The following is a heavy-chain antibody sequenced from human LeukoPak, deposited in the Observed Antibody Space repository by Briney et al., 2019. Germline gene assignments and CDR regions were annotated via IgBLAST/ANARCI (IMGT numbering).Heavy chain of an antibody. V-gene: IGHV1-2*02. Sequence: GASVKVSCKASGYTFTDYYIHWVRQAPGQGLEWTGCINPNSGGPNYAQKFQGRVTMTRDTSISTAYMELSRLMSDDTAVYYCASYWAGPAATDDAFDIWGQGTMVVVSS. D-gene: IGHD2-15*01. CDR1: GYTFTDYY. CDR2: INPNSGGP. J-gene: IGHJ3*02. CDR3: ASYWAGPAATDDAFDI.